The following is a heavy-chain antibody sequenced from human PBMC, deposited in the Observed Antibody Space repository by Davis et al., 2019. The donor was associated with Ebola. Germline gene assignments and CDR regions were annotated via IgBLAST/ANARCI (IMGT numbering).Heavy chain of an antibody. CDR1: GFTFSSYA. J-gene: IGHJ3*01. V-gene: IGHV3-30-3*01. Sequence: PGGSLRLSCAASGFTFSSYAMHWVRQAPGKGLEWLAYIIYDGSNKFYADSVKGRFTISRDNSKNTLFLQMNSLTAEDTAIYYCARANLPANIWGHAFGLWGQGTMVTVSS. CDR3: ARANLPANIWGHAFGL. CDR2: IIYDGSNK. D-gene: IGHD2-2*01.